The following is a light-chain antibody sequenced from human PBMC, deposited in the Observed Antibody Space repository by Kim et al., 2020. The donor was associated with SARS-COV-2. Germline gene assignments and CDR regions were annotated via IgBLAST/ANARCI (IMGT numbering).Light chain of an antibody. J-gene: IGKJ4*01. Sequence: FFPGRRATPSCRANRRVSRSFAWYQQKPGQAPRLLIYDASKGATGIPARFSGSGSGTDFTLTISSLEPEDFAVYYCQQRSNWPLTFGGGTKVDIK. CDR1: RRVSRS. V-gene: IGKV3-11*01. CDR2: DAS. CDR3: QQRSNWPLT.